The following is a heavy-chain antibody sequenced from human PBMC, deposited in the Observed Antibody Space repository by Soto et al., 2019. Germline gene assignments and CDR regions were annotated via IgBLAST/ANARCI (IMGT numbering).Heavy chain of an antibody. Sequence: GGSLRLSCAASGFTFSGSAMHWVRQASGKGLEWVGRIRSKANSYATAYAASVKGRFTISRDDSKNTAYLQMNSLKTEDTAVYYCTSIGKAAMALVWGQGTLVTVSS. CDR3: TSIGKAAMALV. CDR2: IRSKANSYAT. CDR1: GFTFSGSA. J-gene: IGHJ4*02. D-gene: IGHD5-18*01. V-gene: IGHV3-73*01.